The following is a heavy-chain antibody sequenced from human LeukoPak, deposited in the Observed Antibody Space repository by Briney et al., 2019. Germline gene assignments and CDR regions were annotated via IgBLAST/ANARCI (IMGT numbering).Heavy chain of an antibody. Sequence: SETLSLTCTVSGGSISSYYWSWIRQPPGKGLEWIGYMYYSESANYNPSLKSRVTIFVDMSKNQFSLKLSSVTAADTAVYYCARGPIFGIAYNYFDPWGQGTLVTVSS. J-gene: IGHJ5*02. CDR1: GGSISSYY. CDR3: ARGPIFGIAYNYFDP. V-gene: IGHV4-59*01. CDR2: MYYSESA. D-gene: IGHD3-3*01.